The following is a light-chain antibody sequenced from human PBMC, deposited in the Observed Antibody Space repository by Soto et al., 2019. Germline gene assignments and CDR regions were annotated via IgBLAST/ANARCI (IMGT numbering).Light chain of an antibody. CDR3: QQRQYWPPIT. J-gene: IGKJ5*01. CDR2: GAS. CDR1: QSVSSN. Sequence: EIVMTQSPATLSVSPGERATLSCRASQSVSSNLAWYQKKPGQAPRLLIYGASTRATGIPARFSGSGSGTDFTLTISSLEPEDCAIYYCQQRQYWPPITFGQGTRLEIK. V-gene: IGKV3-15*01.